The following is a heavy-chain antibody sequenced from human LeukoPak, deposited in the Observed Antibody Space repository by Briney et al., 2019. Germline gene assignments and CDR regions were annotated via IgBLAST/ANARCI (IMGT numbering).Heavy chain of an antibody. Sequence: PGGSLRLSCAASGFTFSNFAMNWVRQAPGKGLEWVSVIYSGGSTDYGDSVKGRFTISRDNSKNTLYLQMNSLRAEDTAVYYCASGGAYSSSWYSVGYWGQGTLVTVSA. CDR3: ASGGAYSSSWYSVGY. D-gene: IGHD6-13*01. V-gene: IGHV3-23*03. CDR2: IYSGGST. J-gene: IGHJ4*02. CDR1: GFTFSNFA.